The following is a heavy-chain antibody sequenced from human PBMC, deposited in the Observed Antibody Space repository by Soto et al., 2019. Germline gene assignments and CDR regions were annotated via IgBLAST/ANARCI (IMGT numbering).Heavy chain of an antibody. Sequence: QVQLVQSGAEVKKPGSSVKVSCKASGGTFSSYAISWVRQAPGQGLEWMGGIIPIFGTANYAQKFQGRVTITADESTSTAYMELSSLRSEDTAVYYCASTLVVVTAIPNSYYYYGMDVWGQGTTVTVSS. V-gene: IGHV1-69*01. J-gene: IGHJ6*02. CDR1: GGTFSSYA. CDR3: ASTLVVVTAIPNSYYYYGMDV. CDR2: IIPIFGTA. D-gene: IGHD2-21*02.